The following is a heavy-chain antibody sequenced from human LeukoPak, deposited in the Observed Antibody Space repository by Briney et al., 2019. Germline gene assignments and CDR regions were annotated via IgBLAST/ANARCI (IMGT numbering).Heavy chain of an antibody. CDR2: IYYSGST. CDR3: ARAVVVVPAAITSYYMDV. J-gene: IGHJ6*03. CDR1: GGSISSGDYY. V-gene: IGHV4-30-4*01. Sequence: SETLSLTCTVSGGSISSGDYYWSWIRQPPGKGLEWIGYIYYSGSTYYNPSLKSRVTISVDTSKNQFSLKLSSVTAADTAVYYCARAVVVVPAAITSYYMDVWGKGTTVTVSS. D-gene: IGHD2-2*01.